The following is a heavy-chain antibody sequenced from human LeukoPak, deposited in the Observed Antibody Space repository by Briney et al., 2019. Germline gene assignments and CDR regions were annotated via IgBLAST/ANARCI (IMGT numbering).Heavy chain of an antibody. V-gene: IGHV1-2*02. J-gene: IGHJ4*02. Sequence: ASVKVSCKASGYTFTDYYMHWVRQAPGQGLEWMGWINPKSGGTNYAQKFQGRVTMTRDTSISTAYMDLTRLRSDDTAVYYCANDAQILNSGWPTFDYWGQGTLVTVSS. CDR3: ANDAQILNSGWPTFDY. CDR1: GYTFTDYY. CDR2: INPKSGGT. D-gene: IGHD6-19*01.